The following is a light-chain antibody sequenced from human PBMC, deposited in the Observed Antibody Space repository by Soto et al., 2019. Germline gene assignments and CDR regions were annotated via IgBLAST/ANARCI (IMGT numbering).Light chain of an antibody. Sequence: DIVLTQSPGTLSFSPGERATLSCRSSQSVSSNYLAWYQQKPDQAPRLVIYDVSGRATGIPDRFSGSGSGTDFTLSISILEPEDSAVYYCQQYGISPTFGQGTKVEIK. CDR1: QSVSSNY. CDR3: QQYGISPT. V-gene: IGKV3-20*01. J-gene: IGKJ1*01. CDR2: DVS.